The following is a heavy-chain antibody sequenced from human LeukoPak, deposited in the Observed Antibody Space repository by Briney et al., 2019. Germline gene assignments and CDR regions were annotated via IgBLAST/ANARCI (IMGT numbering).Heavy chain of an antibody. V-gene: IGHV4-34*01. J-gene: IGHJ4*02. CDR2: INNSGST. CDR3: ASVSAHYYDSTGHGYYFDY. D-gene: IGHD3-22*01. CDR1: GGSFSGYY. Sequence: SETLSLTCAVYGGSFSGYYWSWIRQPPGRGLEWIGEINNSGSTNYNPSLKSRVTISVDTSKNQFSLKLSSVTAADTAVYYCASVSAHYYDSTGHGYYFDYWGQGTLVTVSS.